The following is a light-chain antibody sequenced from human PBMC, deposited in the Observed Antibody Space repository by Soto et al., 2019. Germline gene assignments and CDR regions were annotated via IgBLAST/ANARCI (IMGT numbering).Light chain of an antibody. J-gene: IGLJ1*01. CDR3: AAWYDSLNGYV. Sequence: QSVLTQPPSASGTPGQRVTISCSGSSSNIGSNTVNWYQQLPVTAPKLLIYTNNQRPSWVPDRLSGSKSGTSASLAISGLQSEDDADYYCAAWYDSLNGYVFGTGTKVTVL. V-gene: IGLV1-44*01. CDR1: SSNIGSNT. CDR2: TNN.